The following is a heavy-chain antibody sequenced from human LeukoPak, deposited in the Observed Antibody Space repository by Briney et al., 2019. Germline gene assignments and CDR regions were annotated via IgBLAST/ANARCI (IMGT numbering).Heavy chain of an antibody. V-gene: IGHV4-4*09. CDR2: IYASGST. CDR3: ARHGDVFDAFDI. CDR1: GGSISNYY. Sequence: SETLSHTCTVSGGSISNYYWSWIRQPPGKGLEWIGYIYASGSTNYNPSLKSRVTISVDTSKSHFSLRLNSVTAADTAVYYCARHGDVFDAFDIWGQGTMVTVSS. D-gene: IGHD2-21*02. J-gene: IGHJ3*02.